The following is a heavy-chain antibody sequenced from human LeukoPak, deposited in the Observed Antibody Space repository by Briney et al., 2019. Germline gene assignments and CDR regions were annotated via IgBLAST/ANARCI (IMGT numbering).Heavy chain of an antibody. CDR1: GGSFSGYY. Sequence: PSETLSLTCAVYGGSFSGYYWSWIRQPPGKGLKWIGEINHSGSSNYNPSLKSRVTISVDTSKNQFSLKLSSVTAADTAVYYCARAEPHTGRRRYFDYWGQGTLVTVSS. CDR2: INHSGSS. J-gene: IGHJ4*02. D-gene: IGHD3-10*01. CDR3: ARAEPHTGRRRYFDY. V-gene: IGHV4-34*01.